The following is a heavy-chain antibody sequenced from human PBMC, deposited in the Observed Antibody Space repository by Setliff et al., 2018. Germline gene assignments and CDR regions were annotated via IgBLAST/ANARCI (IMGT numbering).Heavy chain of an antibody. Sequence: ASVKVSCKASGYTFTESILSWVRQAPGQGLEWMGWINPNSAGTNYAQKFQGRVTMAWDASITTAYLDLSRLTSDDTASYYCAGVDVLTASPFWGLGTRVTVSS. CDR3: AGVDVLTASPF. J-gene: IGHJ4*02. CDR2: INPNSAGT. CDR1: GYTFTESI. V-gene: IGHV1-2*02. D-gene: IGHD3-9*01.